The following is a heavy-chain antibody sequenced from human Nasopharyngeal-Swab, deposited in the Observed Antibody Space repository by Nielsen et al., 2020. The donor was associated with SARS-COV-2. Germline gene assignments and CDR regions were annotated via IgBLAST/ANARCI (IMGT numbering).Heavy chain of an antibody. D-gene: IGHD3-16*02. CDR3: ARDLMGPYDYVWGTYRLNAFDI. CDR2: IYQSGST. V-gene: IGHV4-38-2*02. CDR1: GYSISSGYY. J-gene: IGHJ3*02. Sequence: SETLSLTCTVSGYSISSGYYWGWIRQPPGKGLEWIGSIYQSGSTYYNPSLKSRVTISVDTSKNQLSLKLTSVTAADTAVYYCARDLMGPYDYVWGTYRLNAFDIWGQGTMVTVSS.